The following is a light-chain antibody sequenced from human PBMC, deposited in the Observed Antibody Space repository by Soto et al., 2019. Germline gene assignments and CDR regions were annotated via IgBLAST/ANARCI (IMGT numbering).Light chain of an antibody. CDR3: SSFSSTSTPYV. CDR1: SSDVGTHNS. V-gene: IGLV2-14*01. Sequence: QSALTQPASVSGSPGQSITISCTGTSSDVGTHNSVSWYQHHPGKAPKLMIYEVTKRPSGVSNRFSGSKSGNTASLNISGLQTEDEADHHCSSFSSTSTPYVFGTGTKLTVL. CDR2: EVT. J-gene: IGLJ1*01.